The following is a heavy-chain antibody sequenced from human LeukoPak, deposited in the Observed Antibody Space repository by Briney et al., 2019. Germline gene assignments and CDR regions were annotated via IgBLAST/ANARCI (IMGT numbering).Heavy chain of an antibody. J-gene: IGHJ3*02. CDR2: IYYSGST. CDR3: ARDRTVYYYDSSADAFDI. Sequence: SETLSLTCTVSGGSISSYYWSWIRQPPGKGLEWIGYIYYSGSTDYNPSLKSRVTISVDTSKNQFSLKLSSVTAADTAVYYCARDRTVYYYDSSADAFDIWGQGTMVTVSS. CDR1: GGSISSYY. V-gene: IGHV4-59*01. D-gene: IGHD3-22*01.